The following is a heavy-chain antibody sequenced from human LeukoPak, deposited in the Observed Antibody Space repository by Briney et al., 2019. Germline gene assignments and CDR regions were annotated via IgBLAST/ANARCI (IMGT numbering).Heavy chain of an antibody. CDR2: IRYDGSNK. Sequence: GGSLRLSCAASGFTFSSYGMHWVRQAPGKGLEWVAFIRYDGSNKYYADSVKGRFTISRDNSKNTLYLQMNSLRAEDTAVYYCAKSQTTVTMRYYYYMDVWGKGTTVTISS. CDR3: AKSQTTVTMRYYYYMDV. D-gene: IGHD4-17*01. V-gene: IGHV3-30*02. J-gene: IGHJ6*03. CDR1: GFTFSSYG.